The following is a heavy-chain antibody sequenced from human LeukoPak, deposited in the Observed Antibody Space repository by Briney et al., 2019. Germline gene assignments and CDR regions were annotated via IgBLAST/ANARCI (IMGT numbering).Heavy chain of an antibody. V-gene: IGHV3-48*01. Sequence: GGSLRLSCAASGFTFSSYSMNWVRQAPGKGLEWVSYISSSSSTIYYADSVKGRFTISRDNAKNSLYLQMNSLRAEDTAVYYCARASRADMVWFDPWGQGTLVTVSS. CDR3: ARASRADMVWFDP. J-gene: IGHJ5*02. D-gene: IGHD2-8*01. CDR2: ISSSSSTI. CDR1: GFTFSSYS.